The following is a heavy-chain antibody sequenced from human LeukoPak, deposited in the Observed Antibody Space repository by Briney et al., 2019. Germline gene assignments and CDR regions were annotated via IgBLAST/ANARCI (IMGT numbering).Heavy chain of an antibody. CDR3: ARANYYDSSGVRY. Sequence: SETLSLTCTVSGYSISSGYYWGWIRQPPGQGLEWIGSIYHSGSTYYNPSLKSRVTISVDTSKNQFSLKLSSVTAADTAVYYCARANYYDSSGVRYWGQGTLVTVSS. J-gene: IGHJ4*02. D-gene: IGHD3-22*01. CDR1: GYSISSGYY. CDR2: IYHSGST. V-gene: IGHV4-38-2*02.